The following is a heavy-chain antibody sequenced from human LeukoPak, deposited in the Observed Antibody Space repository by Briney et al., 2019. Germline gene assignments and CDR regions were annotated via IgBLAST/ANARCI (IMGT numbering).Heavy chain of an antibody. CDR2: IIPIFGTA. CDR1: GGTFSSYA. CDR3: ATDPHYYGSGKNYYFDY. J-gene: IGHJ4*02. Sequence: GASVKVSCKASGGTFSSYAISWVRQAPGQGLEWMGGIIPIFGTANYAQKFQGRVTITADKSTSTAYMELSSLRSEDMAVYYCATDPHYYGSGKNYYFDYWGQGTLVTVSS. V-gene: IGHV1-69*06. D-gene: IGHD3-10*01.